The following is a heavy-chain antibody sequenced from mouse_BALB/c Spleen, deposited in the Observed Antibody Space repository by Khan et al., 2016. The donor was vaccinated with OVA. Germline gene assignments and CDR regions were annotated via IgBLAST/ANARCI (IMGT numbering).Heavy chain of an antibody. J-gene: IGHJ4*01. D-gene: IGHD2-4*01. CDR3: ARQPYYHYNVMDY. CDR2: IWTDGST. V-gene: IGHV2-6-1*01. CDR1: GFSLTNYG. Sequence: QVQLKESGPGLVAPSQSLSITCTISGFSLTNYGVHWVRQPPGKGLEWLGVIWTDGSTTYNSALKSRLTITKDNSKSQVFLKMNSLQTDDTAIYLCARQPYYHYNVMDYWGQGTSVTVSS.